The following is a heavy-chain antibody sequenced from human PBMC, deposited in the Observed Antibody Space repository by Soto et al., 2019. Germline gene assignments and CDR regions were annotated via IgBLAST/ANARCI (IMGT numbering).Heavy chain of an antibody. CDR2: IIPISDTT. J-gene: IGHJ6*02. D-gene: IGHD2-2*01. Sequence: QVQLVQSGAEVKKPGSSVKVSCQASGGTFSSYAISWVRQAPGQGLEWMGGIIPISDTTNYAQKFQGRVTISADEYTSTAYMEVSSLRSVDTAVYYCARSQGSSTSLEIYYYYYYGMDVWGQGTTVTVSS. CDR1: GGTFSSYA. V-gene: IGHV1-69*01. CDR3: ARSQGSSTSLEIYYYYYYGMDV.